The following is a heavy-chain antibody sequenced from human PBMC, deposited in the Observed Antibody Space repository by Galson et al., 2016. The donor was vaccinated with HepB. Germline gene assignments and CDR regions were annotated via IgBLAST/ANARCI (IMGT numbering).Heavy chain of an antibody. CDR1: GYIFSDYY. D-gene: IGHD3-10*01. Sequence: SVKVSCKAYGYIFSDYYLHWVRQAPGQGPQWMGCINPNNGDSNIAREFQGRVSLTRDTSTSTAYMELTSLRPDDTALYYCARPFYGSESYDRFDYWGQGSLVTVSS. CDR3: ARPFYGSESYDRFDY. J-gene: IGHJ4*02. CDR2: INPNNGDS. V-gene: IGHV1-2*02.